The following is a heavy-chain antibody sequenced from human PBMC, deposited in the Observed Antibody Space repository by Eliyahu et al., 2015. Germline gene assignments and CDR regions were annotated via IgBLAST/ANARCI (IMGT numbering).Heavy chain of an antibody. Sequence: QVQLQESGPGLVKPSQTLSLTCTVSGGXISSGGXYWXXIRQHPGKGLEWIGYXYYSGSTYYNPSLKSRVTISVDTSKNQFSLKLSSVTAADTAVYYCAREARGNIRLGESWWVDYWGQGTLVTVSS. V-gene: IGHV4-31*03. CDR3: AREARGNIRLGESWWVDY. D-gene: IGHD3-16*01. CDR2: XYYSGST. J-gene: IGHJ4*02. CDR1: GGXISSGGXY.